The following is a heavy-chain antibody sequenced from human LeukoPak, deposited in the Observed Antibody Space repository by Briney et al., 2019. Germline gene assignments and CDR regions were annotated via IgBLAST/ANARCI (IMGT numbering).Heavy chain of an antibody. V-gene: IGHV3-23*01. Sequence: GSLRLSCAASGFTFSSYAMSWVRQAPGKGLEWVSAISGSGGSTYYADSVKGRFTISRDNSKNTLYLQMNSLRADDTAVYYCAKDLEQGPAAVTTFYWGQGTLVTVSS. D-gene: IGHD4-17*01. J-gene: IGHJ4*02. CDR3: AKDLEQGPAAVTTFY. CDR1: GFTFSSYA. CDR2: ISGSGGST.